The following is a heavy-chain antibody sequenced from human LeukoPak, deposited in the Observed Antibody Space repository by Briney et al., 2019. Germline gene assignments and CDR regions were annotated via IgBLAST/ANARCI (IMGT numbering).Heavy chain of an antibody. CDR1: GFTFSSYA. J-gene: IGHJ4*02. V-gene: IGHV3-23*01. Sequence: GGSLRLSCAASGFTFSSYAMSWVRQAPGKGLEWVSAISGSGGSTYYADSVKSRFTISRDNSKNTLYLQMNSLRAEDTAVYYCARGNPYDWRSFDYWGQGALVSVSS. D-gene: IGHD5-12*01. CDR3: ARGNPYDWRSFDY. CDR2: ISGSGGST.